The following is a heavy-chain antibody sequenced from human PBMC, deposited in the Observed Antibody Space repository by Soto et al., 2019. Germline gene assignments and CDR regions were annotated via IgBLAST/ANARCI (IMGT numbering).Heavy chain of an antibody. CDR3: ARAPFRMLYAMPLDYFDY. V-gene: IGHV4-31*03. CDR1: GGSISSGGYY. Sequence: SETLSLTCTVSGGSISSGGYYWSWIRQHPGKGLEWIGYIYYSGSTYYNPSLKSRVTISVDTSKNQFSLKLSSVTAADTAVYYCARAPFRMLYAMPLDYFDYWGQGTLVTVSS. CDR2: IYYSGST. J-gene: IGHJ4*02. D-gene: IGHD2-8*01.